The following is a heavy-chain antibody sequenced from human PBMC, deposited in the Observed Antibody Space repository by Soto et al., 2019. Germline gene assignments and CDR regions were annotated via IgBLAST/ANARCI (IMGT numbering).Heavy chain of an antibody. V-gene: IGHV3-23*01. CDR1: GFTFSGSP. Sequence: ESGGGFVQTGGSLRLSCVASGFTFSGSPMSWVRQAPGKGLQWVSTISESGRDTYYADSVEGRFSVSRDNSKNTLFLQMSSLNAGDTALYFCAKLAQTRTNILTGYSDYWGQGTLVTVSS. J-gene: IGHJ4*02. D-gene: IGHD3-9*01. CDR3: AKLAQTRTNILTGYSDY. CDR2: ISESGRDT.